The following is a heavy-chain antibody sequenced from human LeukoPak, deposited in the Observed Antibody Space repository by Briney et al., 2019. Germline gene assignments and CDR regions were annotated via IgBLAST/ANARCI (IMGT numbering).Heavy chain of an antibody. J-gene: IGHJ4*02. CDR3: ARGGFDY. CDR1: GFTFDDYA. Sequence: HSGGSLRLSCAASGFTFDDYAMHWVRQAPGKGLEWVSGISWNSGSIGYADSVKGRFTISRDNAKNSLYLQMNSLRAEDTAVYYCARGGFDYWGQGTLVTVSS. V-gene: IGHV3-9*01. CDR2: ISWNSGSI.